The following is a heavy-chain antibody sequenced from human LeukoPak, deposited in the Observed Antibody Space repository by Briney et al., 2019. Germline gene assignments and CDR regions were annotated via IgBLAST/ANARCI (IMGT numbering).Heavy chain of an antibody. J-gene: IGHJ4*02. V-gene: IGHV1-2*02. CDR1: GYTFTGYY. CDR2: INPNSGGT. D-gene: IGHD5-24*01. CDR3: ARDTPQDGYNSYYFDY. Sequence: GASVKVSCKASGYTFTGYYMHWVRQAPGQGLEWMGWINPNSGGTNYAQKFQGRVTMTRDTSISTAYMELSRLRSDDTAVYYCARDTPQDGYNSYYFDYWGQGTLVTVSS.